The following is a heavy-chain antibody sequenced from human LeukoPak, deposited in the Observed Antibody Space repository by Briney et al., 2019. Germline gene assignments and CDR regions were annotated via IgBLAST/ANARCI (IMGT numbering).Heavy chain of an antibody. D-gene: IGHD6-19*01. CDR1: GFTFSSYG. V-gene: IGHV3-23*01. CDR2: LTGGGETT. J-gene: IGHJ4*02. Sequence: GGSLRLSCAASGFTFSSYGMSWVRQAPGKGLEWVSALTGGGETTYYADSVKGRFTISRDNSKNTLFLQMSSLSTEDTAVYYCAANGDSTACHWNYWGQGTLVTVSS. CDR3: AANGDSTACHWNY.